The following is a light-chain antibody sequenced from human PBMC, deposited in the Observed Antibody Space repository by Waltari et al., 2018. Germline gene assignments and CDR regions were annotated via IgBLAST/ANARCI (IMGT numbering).Light chain of an antibody. V-gene: IGKV3-20*01. CDR1: QSVRKY. CDR2: ETS. CDR3: QKYDRLPAT. Sequence: IVLTQSPGTLSLSPGERARLSCRANQSVRKYLDWYQQKPGQAPRLLIYETSIRATGIPDRFSGSGFGTDFSLTISSLDPEDFAVYFCQKYDRLPATFGQGTRVEIK. J-gene: IGKJ1*01.